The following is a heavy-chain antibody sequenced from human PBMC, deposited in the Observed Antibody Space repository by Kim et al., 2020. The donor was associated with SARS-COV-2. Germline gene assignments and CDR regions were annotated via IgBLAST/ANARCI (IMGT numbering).Heavy chain of an antibody. J-gene: IGHJ4*02. CDR2: INAGNGNT. V-gene: IGHV1-3*01. D-gene: IGHD3-10*01. Sequence: ASVKVSCKASGYTFTIYAMHWVRQAPGQRLEWMGWINAGNGNTKYSQKFQGRVTITRDTSASTAYMELSSLRSEDTAVYYCAREVLWDLYYFDYWGQGTLVTVSS. CDR1: GYTFTIYA. CDR3: AREVLWDLYYFDY.